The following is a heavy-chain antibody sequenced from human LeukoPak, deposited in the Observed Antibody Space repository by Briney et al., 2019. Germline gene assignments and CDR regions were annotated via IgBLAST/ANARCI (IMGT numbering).Heavy chain of an antibody. CDR1: GFTVSSNS. CDR2: IYSGGTT. V-gene: IGHV3-53*01. J-gene: IGHJ4*02. D-gene: IGHD3-10*01. Sequence: GGSLRLSCAASGFTVSSNSLSWVRQAPGKGLEWVSDIYSGGTTYYTDSVRGRFTTSRDNSKNTLYVQMNSMRAEDTAVYSCATDSSARPFDAWGQGTLGTVSS. CDR3: ATDSSARPFDA.